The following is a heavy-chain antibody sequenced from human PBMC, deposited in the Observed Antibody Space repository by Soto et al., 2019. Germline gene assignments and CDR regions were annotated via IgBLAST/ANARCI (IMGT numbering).Heavy chain of an antibody. V-gene: IGHV4-30-4*01. J-gene: IGHJ4*02. D-gene: IGHD3-22*01. Sequence: SETLSLTCTVSGGSIISGDYYWSLIRQPPGKGLEWIGYIYYSGSTYYNPSLKSRVTISVDTSKNQFSLKLSSVTAADTAVYYCAREKVYDSSGIHFGYFDYWGQGALVTVSS. CDR3: AREKVYDSSGIHFGYFDY. CDR2: IYYSGST. CDR1: GGSIISGDYY.